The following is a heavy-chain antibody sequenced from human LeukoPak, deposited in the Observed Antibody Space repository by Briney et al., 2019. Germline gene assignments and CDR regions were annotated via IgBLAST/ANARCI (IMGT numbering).Heavy chain of an antibody. Sequence: GGSLRLSCAASGFTFSNHWMHWVRQAPGKGLIWVSRINSDGSGATYADSVKGRFTISRDNAKNTLYLQMNSLRAEDTAVYYCAYSSSWYGPLWFDYWGQGTLVTVSS. CDR2: INSDGSGA. J-gene: IGHJ4*02. CDR3: AYSSSWYGPLWFDY. CDR1: GFTFSNHW. V-gene: IGHV3-74*01. D-gene: IGHD6-13*01.